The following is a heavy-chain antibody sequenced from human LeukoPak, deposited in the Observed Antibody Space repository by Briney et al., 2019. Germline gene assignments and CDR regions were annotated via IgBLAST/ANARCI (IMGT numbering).Heavy chain of an antibody. CDR3: AKDRGARVRSIDY. D-gene: IGHD4-17*01. CDR2: ISYGGSNK. J-gene: IGHJ4*02. Sequence: GGSLRLSCAASGFTFSSYGMHWVRQAPGKGLEWVAVISYGGSNKYYADSVKGRFTISRDNSKNTLYLQMNSLRAEDTAVYYCAKDRGARVRSIDYWGQGTLVTVSS. V-gene: IGHV3-30*18. CDR1: GFTFSSYG.